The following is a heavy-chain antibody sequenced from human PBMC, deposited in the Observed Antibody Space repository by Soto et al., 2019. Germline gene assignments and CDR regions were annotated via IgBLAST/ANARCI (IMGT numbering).Heavy chain of an antibody. J-gene: IGHJ3*02. CDR3: ARLYYYDSSGYPLGAFDI. CDR2: ISAYNGNT. Sequence: ASVKVSCKASGYTFTSYGISWVRQAPGQGLEWMGWISAYNGNTNYAQKLQGRVTMTTDTSTSTAYMELRSLRSDDTAVYYCARLYYYDSSGYPLGAFDIWGQGTMVTVSS. V-gene: IGHV1-18*01. CDR1: GYTFTSYG. D-gene: IGHD3-22*01.